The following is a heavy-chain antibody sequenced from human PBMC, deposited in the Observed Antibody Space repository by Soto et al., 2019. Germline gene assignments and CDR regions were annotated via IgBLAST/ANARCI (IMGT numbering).Heavy chain of an antibody. V-gene: IGHV3-7*01. J-gene: IGHJ4*02. CDR2: INQDGREK. Sequence: EVQLVESGGGLVQPGGSLRLSCAASGFTFGNYWMTWVRQVPGKGLEWVANINQDGREKCYMDSVKGRFTISRDNAKNSVDLQMNSLTADDTAVYYWARDPWDYWGQGTLVTVSS. CDR3: ARDPWDY. CDR1: GFTFGNYW.